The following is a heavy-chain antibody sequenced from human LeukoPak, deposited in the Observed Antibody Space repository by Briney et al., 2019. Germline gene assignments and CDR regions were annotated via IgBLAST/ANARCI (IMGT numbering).Heavy chain of an antibody. CDR3: ARDRGIVGGAYYYYYGMDV. CDR2: ISGSGYST. Sequence: GGSLRLSCAASGFTFSSYAMSWVRQAPGKGLEWVSVISGSGYSTYHADSVKGRFTISRDNSKNTLYVQMNSLRAEDTAVYYCARDRGIVGGAYYYYYGMDVWGQGTTVTVSS. CDR1: GFTFSSYA. J-gene: IGHJ6*02. D-gene: IGHD1-26*01. V-gene: IGHV3-23*01.